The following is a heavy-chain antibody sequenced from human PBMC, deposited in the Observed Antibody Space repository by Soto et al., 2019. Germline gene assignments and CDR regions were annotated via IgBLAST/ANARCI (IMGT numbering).Heavy chain of an antibody. D-gene: IGHD6-13*01. V-gene: IGHV3-9*01. J-gene: IGHJ4*02. CDR2: ISWNSGSI. Sequence: EVQLVESGGTLVEPGRSLRLSCAASGFTFDDYAMHWVRQAPGKGLEWVASISWNSGSIGYADSVKGRFTISRDNAKNSLSLQMNSLRPEDTALYYCVKDKWYTNTCYLDYWGQGTLVTVSS. CDR1: GFTFDDYA. CDR3: VKDKWYTNTCYLDY.